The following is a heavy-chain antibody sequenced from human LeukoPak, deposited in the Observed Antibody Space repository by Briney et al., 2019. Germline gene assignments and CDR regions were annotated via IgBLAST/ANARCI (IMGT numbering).Heavy chain of an antibody. Sequence: PGGSLRLSCAASGFTFRSFGMHWVRQAPGKGLEWEDNIKQDGSEKRYANSVRGRFTISRDNAQTSLYLQMNSLRAEDTAVYYCARASDPWLQLTWGQGTLVTVSS. J-gene: IGHJ5*02. CDR3: ARASDPWLQLT. CDR2: IKQDGSEK. D-gene: IGHD5-24*01. CDR1: GFTFRSFG. V-gene: IGHV3-7*05.